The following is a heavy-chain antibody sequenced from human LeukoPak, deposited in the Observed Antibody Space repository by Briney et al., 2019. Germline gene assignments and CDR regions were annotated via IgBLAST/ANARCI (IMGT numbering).Heavy chain of an antibody. CDR3: ARRNGNYENWFDP. V-gene: IGHV4-39*01. D-gene: IGHD1-7*01. CDR1: GGSISSSSYY. Sequence: PSETLSLTCTVSGGSISSSSYYWGWIRQPPGKGLEWIGRIYYSGSTYYNPSLKSRVTISVDTSKNQFSLKLSSETAADTAVYYCARRNGNYENWFDPWGQGTLVTVSS. J-gene: IGHJ5*02. CDR2: IYYSGST.